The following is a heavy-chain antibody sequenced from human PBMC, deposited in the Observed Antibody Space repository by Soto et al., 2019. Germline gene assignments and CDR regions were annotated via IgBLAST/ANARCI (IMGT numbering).Heavy chain of an antibody. CDR3: AGDSSGYNWFDP. J-gene: IGHJ5*02. D-gene: IGHD3-22*01. CDR2: AYYSGST. Sequence: SETLSLTCTVSGGSSSNYYWTWIRQTPGKGLEWNGYAYYSGSTKYNPSLKRRVTISVDTSKNQFSLKLSSVTAADTALYYCAGDSSGYNWFDPWGQGTLVTVSS. CDR1: GGSSSNYY. V-gene: IGHV4-59*01.